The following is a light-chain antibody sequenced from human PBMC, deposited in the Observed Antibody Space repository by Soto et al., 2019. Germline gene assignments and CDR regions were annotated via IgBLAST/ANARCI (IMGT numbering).Light chain of an antibody. CDR3: MQYKNSPPV. J-gene: IGKJ3*01. CDR2: NES. V-gene: IGKV3-11*01. CDR1: QSVSTF. Sequence: IVLTQSTATLSVYLGERAFLSCRGSQSVSTFLAWFPQKPGQPPRLLIYNESNRTTGIPDRFSGSGSGTELTLSISRLKSEGFDLYYCMQYKNSPPVFGPGTKLDIK.